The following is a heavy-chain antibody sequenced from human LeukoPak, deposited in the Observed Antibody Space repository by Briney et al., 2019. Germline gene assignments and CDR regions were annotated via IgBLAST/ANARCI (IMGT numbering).Heavy chain of an antibody. CDR3: AKTGTTTTSLRYNWFDP. V-gene: IGHV3-21*01. J-gene: IGHJ5*02. CDR1: GFTFSLSS. Sequence: PGGSLRLSCAGSGFTFSLSSMNWVRQAPGKGLEWLASITDVSTYIYYADSVKGRFTVSRDNAKNSLYLEMSSLRAEDTAVYYCAKTGTTTTSLRYNWFDPWGQGTLVTVSS. D-gene: IGHD1-7*01. CDR2: ITDVSTYI.